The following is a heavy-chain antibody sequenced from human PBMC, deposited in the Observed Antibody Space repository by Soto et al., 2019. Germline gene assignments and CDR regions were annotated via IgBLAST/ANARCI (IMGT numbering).Heavy chain of an antibody. J-gene: IGHJ4*02. V-gene: IGHV4-34*01. CDR2: INHSGST. D-gene: IGHD2-2*01. Sequence: SETLSLTCAFYGGSFSGYYWIWIRQPPGKGLEWIGEINHSGSTNYNPSLKSRVTISVDTSKNQFSLKLSSVTAADTAVYYCASRPIVVVPAAYYFDYWGQGTLVTVSS. CDR3: ASRPIVVVPAAYYFDY. CDR1: GGSFSGYY.